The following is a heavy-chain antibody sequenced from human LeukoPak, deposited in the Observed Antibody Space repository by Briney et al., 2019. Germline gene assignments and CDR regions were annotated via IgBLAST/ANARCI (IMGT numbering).Heavy chain of an antibody. D-gene: IGHD2-2*01. J-gene: IGHJ4*02. Sequence: GGSLRLSCAASGFTSSSYSINWVRQAPGKGLEWVSSISSSSSYIYYADSVKGRFTISRDNSKNTLYLQMNSLRAEDTAVYYCEYRWASSTSCQDYWGQGTLVTVSS. CDR3: EYRWASSTSCQDY. CDR2: ISSSSSYI. CDR1: GFTSSSYS. V-gene: IGHV3-21*01.